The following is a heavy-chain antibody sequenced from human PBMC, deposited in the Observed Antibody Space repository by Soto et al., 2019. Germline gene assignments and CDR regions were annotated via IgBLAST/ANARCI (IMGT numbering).Heavy chain of an antibody. Sequence: HGASLKISCHGSAYSVASYWIGWVRQMPGKDLEWMGIIYPVDSDTRYSPSFQGQVTISADKSLRTAYLQWTSLKASETALYYCARTRSFTLGFYIDGMDGWGQGTTVTVSS. CDR2: IYPVDSDT. V-gene: IGHV5-51*01. CDR1: AYSVASYW. D-gene: IGHD6-6*01. J-gene: IGHJ6*02. CDR3: ARTRSFTLGFYIDGMDG.